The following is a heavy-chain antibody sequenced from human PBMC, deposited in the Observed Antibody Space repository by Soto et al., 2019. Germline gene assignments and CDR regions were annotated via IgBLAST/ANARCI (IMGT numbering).Heavy chain of an antibody. Sequence: ESLKISCKGSGYRFSSYWIAWVRQMPGKGLEWMGIIYPGDSDTRYSPSFEGQVTISADKSTSTAYLQWSSLKASDTAMYYCARQGSNGAYYYYGMDVWGQGTTVTVS. V-gene: IGHV5-51*01. D-gene: IGHD3-16*01. CDR1: GYRFSSYW. J-gene: IGHJ6*02. CDR3: ARQGSNGAYYYYGMDV. CDR2: IYPGDSDT.